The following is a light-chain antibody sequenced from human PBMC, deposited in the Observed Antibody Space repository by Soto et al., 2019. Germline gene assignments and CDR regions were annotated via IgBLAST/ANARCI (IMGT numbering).Light chain of an antibody. Sequence: DIVMTQSPDSLAVSLGERATINCKSSQSVLYSSNNKNYLAWYQQKPGQPPKLLIYWASTRESGVPDRFSGSGSGTDFTRTISSLQAEDVAVYYCQQYYSTLPTFGQGTKVEIK. J-gene: IGKJ1*01. CDR3: QQYYSTLPT. CDR1: QSVLYSSNNKNY. CDR2: WAS. V-gene: IGKV4-1*01.